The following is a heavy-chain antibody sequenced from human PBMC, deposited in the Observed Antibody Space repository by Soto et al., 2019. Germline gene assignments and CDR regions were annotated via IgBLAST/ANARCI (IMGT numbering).Heavy chain of an antibody. J-gene: IGHJ4*02. CDR2: IDSSGST. Sequence: QGQLQESGPGLVKPSETLSLTCSVSGGSISTYYCNWIRQPAGTGLEWIGRIDSSGSTNYTPSLKRRGTMSVDTDKNQFSLTLTSGSVADTAVYYCSRGGHDFWSGPFDYWGQGTLATVSS. CDR1: GGSISTYY. D-gene: IGHD3-3*01. CDR3: SRGGHDFWSGPFDY. V-gene: IGHV4-4*07.